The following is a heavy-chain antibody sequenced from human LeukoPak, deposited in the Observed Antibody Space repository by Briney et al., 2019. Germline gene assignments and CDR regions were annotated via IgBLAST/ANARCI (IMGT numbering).Heavy chain of an antibody. CDR3: ARHLTYYDFWSGYYPSLFDY. CDR2: IYPGDSDI. Sequence: GESLKISCKGSGYSFSSYWIGWVRQMPGKGLEWMGIIYPGDSDIRYSPSFQGQVTISADKSIRTAYLQWSSLKASDTAMYYCARHLTYYDFWSGYYPSLFDYWGQGTLVTVSS. J-gene: IGHJ4*02. D-gene: IGHD3-3*01. CDR1: GYSFSSYW. V-gene: IGHV5-51*01.